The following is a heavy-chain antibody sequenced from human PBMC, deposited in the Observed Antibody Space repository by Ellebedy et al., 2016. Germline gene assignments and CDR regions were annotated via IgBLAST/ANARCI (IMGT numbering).Heavy chain of an antibody. J-gene: IGHJ4*02. CDR3: AREGEMATTIDY. D-gene: IGHD5-24*01. Sequence: SETLSLXXAVYGGSFSGYYWSWIRQPPGKGLEWIGEINHSGSTNYNPSLKSRVTISVDTSKNQFSLKLSSVTAADTAVYYCAREGEMATTIDYWGQGTLVTVSS. CDR1: GGSFSGYY. CDR2: INHSGST. V-gene: IGHV4-34*01.